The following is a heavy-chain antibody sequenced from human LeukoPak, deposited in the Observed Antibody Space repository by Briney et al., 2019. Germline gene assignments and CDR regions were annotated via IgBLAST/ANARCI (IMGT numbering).Heavy chain of an antibody. V-gene: IGHV4-31*03. CDR2: IYYSGST. D-gene: IGHD2-2*01. CDR1: GVSISSGGYY. J-gene: IGHJ4*02. CDR3: ARAVCSSTSCYLDY. Sequence: SETLSLTCTVSGVSISSGGYYWSWIRQHPGKGLEWIGYIYYSGSTYYNPSLKSRVTISVDTSKNQFSLKLSSVTAADTAVYYCARAVCSSTSCYLDYWGQGTLVTVSS.